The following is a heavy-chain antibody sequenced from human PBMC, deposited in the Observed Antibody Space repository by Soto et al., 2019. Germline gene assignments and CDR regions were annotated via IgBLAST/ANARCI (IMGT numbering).Heavy chain of an antibody. J-gene: IGHJ4*02. V-gene: IGHV3-49*03. D-gene: IGHD3-22*01. Sequence: SLRLSCTSSVCTVGDYAMSCFRHSPGKWLEWVGFIRSKAYGGTTEYAAPVKGRFTISRDDSESIAYLQMNSLKTEDTAVYYCTRAYYYDSIGYYGYWEPGTL. CDR2: IRSKAYGGTT. CDR3: TRAYYYDSIGYYGY. CDR1: VCTVGDYA.